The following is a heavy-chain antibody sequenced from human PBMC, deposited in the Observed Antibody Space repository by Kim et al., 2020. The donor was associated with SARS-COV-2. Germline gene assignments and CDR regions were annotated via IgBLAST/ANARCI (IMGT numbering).Heavy chain of an antibody. J-gene: IGHJ4*02. Sequence: GRFTISRDNSKNTLYLQMNSLRAEDTAVYYCARDLSPYYYDSSGYYKPSYWGQGTLVTVSS. D-gene: IGHD3-22*01. CDR3: ARDLSPYYYDSSGYYKPSY. V-gene: IGHV3-30*07.